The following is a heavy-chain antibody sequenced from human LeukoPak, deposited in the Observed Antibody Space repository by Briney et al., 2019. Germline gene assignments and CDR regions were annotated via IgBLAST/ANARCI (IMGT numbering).Heavy chain of an antibody. Sequence: GGSLRLSCAASGFTVSSNYMSWVRQAPGKGLEWVSAISGSGGSTYYADSVKGRFTISRDNSKNTLYLQMNSLRAEDTAVYYCAKGVTMVRGGYWGQGTLVTLSS. D-gene: IGHD3-10*01. CDR1: GFTVSSNY. V-gene: IGHV3-23*01. CDR2: ISGSGGST. CDR3: AKGVTMVRGGY. J-gene: IGHJ4*02.